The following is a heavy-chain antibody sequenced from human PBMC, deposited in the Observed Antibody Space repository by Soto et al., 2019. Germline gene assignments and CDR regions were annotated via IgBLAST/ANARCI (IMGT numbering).Heavy chain of an antibody. V-gene: IGHV3-30-3*01. Sequence: QVQLVESGGGVVQPGRSLRLSCAASGFTFSSYAMHWVRQAPGKGLEWVAVISYDGSNKYYADSVKGRFTISRDNSKNTLYLQMNSLRAEDTAVYYCARDRLTASPDFDYWGQGTLVTVSS. CDR1: GFTFSSYA. D-gene: IGHD3-16*01. J-gene: IGHJ4*02. CDR2: ISYDGSNK. CDR3: ARDRLTASPDFDY.